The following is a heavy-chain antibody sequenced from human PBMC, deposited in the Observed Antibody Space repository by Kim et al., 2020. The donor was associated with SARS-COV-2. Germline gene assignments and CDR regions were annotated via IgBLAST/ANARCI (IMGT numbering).Heavy chain of an antibody. V-gene: IGHV3-9*01. Sequence: GGSLRLSCAASGFTFDDYAMHWVRQAPGKGLEWVSGISWNSGSIGYADSVKGRFTISRDNAKNSLYLQMNSQRAEDTALYYCAKSFYAGLGKAAAGMGHSAWGQGTLVTVSS. CDR3: AKSFYAGLGKAAAGMGHSA. J-gene: IGHJ5*02. CDR2: ISWNSGSI. CDR1: GFTFDDYA. D-gene: IGHD6-13*01.